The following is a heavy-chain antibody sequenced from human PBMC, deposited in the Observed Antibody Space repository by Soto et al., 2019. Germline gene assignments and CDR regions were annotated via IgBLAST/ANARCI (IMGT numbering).Heavy chain of an antibody. D-gene: IGHD5-18*01. V-gene: IGHV4-39*01. Sequence: PSETLSLTCTVSGGSISSSSYYWGWIRQPPGKGLEWIGSIYYSGSTYYNPSLKSRVTISVDTSKNQFSLKLTSVTAADTAVYYCAGFFGSRYGRVDPWGQGTLVTVFS. CDR3: AGFFGSRYGRVDP. CDR1: GGSISSSSYY. J-gene: IGHJ5*02. CDR2: IYYSGST.